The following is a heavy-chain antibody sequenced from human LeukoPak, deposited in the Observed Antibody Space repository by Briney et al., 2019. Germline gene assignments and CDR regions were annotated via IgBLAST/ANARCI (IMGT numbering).Heavy chain of an antibody. Sequence: GGSLRLSCAASGFTFSSSAMHWVRQAPDKGLEWVAVISYDGSNKYYADSVKGRFTISRDNSRNTLYLQMNSLRADDTAVYYCARDRDSSGWYEGFDYWGQGTLVTVSS. V-gene: IGHV3-30-3*01. CDR1: GFTFSSSA. D-gene: IGHD6-19*01. CDR3: ARDRDSSGWYEGFDY. CDR2: ISYDGSNK. J-gene: IGHJ4*02.